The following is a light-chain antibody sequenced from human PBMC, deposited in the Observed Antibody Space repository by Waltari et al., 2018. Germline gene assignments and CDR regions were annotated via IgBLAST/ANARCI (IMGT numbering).Light chain of an antibody. CDR2: LVS. CDR3: MQARQTPWT. CDR1: QSLLHGSGKTF. J-gene: IGKJ1*01. Sequence: DIVMTQSPLSLSVTPGEPASISCRSSQSLLHGSGKTFLDWYLQKPGQSPQLLLYLVSNRASGVPDRFSGSGSGTDFTLKISRVEAEDVGVYFCMQARQTPWTFGQGTKVEIK. V-gene: IGKV2-28*01.